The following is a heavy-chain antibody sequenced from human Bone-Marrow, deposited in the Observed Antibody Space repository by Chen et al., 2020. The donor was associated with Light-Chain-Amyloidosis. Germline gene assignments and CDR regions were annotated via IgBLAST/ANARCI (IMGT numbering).Heavy chain of an antibody. D-gene: IGHD2-2*01. Sequence: EVQLVESGGGLVNPGGSLRLSCAASGFAFSSYDMNWVSQAPGKGLEWVSCISGSSNYIYYADSVRGRFTISRDNAENALYLQMNSLRVEDTAVYYCARSTSRDYNYFYGMDVWGQGTTVTVSS. CDR1: GFAFSSYD. CDR3: ARSTSRDYNYFYGMDV. CDR2: ISGSSNYI. J-gene: IGHJ6*02. V-gene: IGHV3-21*01.